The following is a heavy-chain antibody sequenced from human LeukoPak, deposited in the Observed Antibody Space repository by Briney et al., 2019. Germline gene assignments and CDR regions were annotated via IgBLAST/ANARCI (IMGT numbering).Heavy chain of an antibody. V-gene: IGHV4-59*01. CDR2: IYYSGST. CDR3: ARATSSGWYESDY. D-gene: IGHD6-19*01. CDR1: GGSISSYY. J-gene: IGHJ4*02. Sequence: PSETLSLTYTVSGGSISSYYWSWIRQPPGKGLEWIGYIYYSGSTNYNPSLKSRVTISVDTSKNQFSLKLSSVTAADTAVYYCARATSSGWYESDYWGQGTLVTVSP.